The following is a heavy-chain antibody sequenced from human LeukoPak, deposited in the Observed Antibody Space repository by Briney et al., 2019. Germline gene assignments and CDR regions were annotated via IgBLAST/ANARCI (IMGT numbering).Heavy chain of an antibody. Sequence: PSETLSPTCAVYGGSFSGYYLSWIRQPPGKGLEWMGEINHSGSTNYNPSLKSRVTISVDTSKNQFSLKLSSVTAADTAVYYCARIPQVTPLYYFDYWGQGTLVTVSS. D-gene: IGHD2-21*01. V-gene: IGHV4-34*01. CDR3: ARIPQVTPLYYFDY. J-gene: IGHJ4*02. CDR2: INHSGST. CDR1: GGSFSGYY.